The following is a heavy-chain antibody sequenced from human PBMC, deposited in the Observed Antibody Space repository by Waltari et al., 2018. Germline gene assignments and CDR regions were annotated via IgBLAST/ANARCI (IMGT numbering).Heavy chain of an antibody. CDR2: VRHPGNT. CDR3: TRGGNYDFWSHSPFVDP. CDR1: GASFSAYS. Sequence: QVQLQQWGAGLLKPSETLSLTCSVSGASFSAYSWGGVRHVPGKGLEWIGQVRHPGNTNYNPSLQSRVAISIDTTSKQFSLRVFSVTAADTGLYFCTRGGNYDFWSHSPFVDPWGQGTQVIVSS. D-gene: IGHD3-3*01. J-gene: IGHJ5*02. V-gene: IGHV4-34*01.